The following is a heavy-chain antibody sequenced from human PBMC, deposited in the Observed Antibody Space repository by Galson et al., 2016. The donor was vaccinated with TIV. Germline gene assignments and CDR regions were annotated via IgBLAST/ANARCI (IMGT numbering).Heavy chain of an antibody. J-gene: IGHJ1*01. CDR2: VYNRRAP. CDR3: ARWGDSGSYYQYFHH. D-gene: IGHD1-26*01. Sequence: LSLTCNVSGGSINSGGFFWSWIRQHPGKGLEWLGYVYNRRAPFYNPSLKARVSVSVDTSKNHFPLRLSSVTAADTAVYYCARWGDSGSYYQYFHHWGQGTLVTVSS. V-gene: IGHV4-31*03. CDR1: GGSINSGGFF.